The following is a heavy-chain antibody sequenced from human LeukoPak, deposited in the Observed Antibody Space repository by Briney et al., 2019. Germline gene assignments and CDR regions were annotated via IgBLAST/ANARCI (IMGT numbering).Heavy chain of an antibody. CDR3: ARRKGVRAPGAFDI. V-gene: IGHV3-7*01. J-gene: IGHJ3*02. D-gene: IGHD3-10*01. CDR2: INQDGSEK. Sequence: GGTLRLSCAASGLTFSRYWMSWVRQAPGKGREWVANINQDGSEKYYVDSVKGRFTISRDNANNSLDLQMNSLRAEDTAVYYCARRKGVRAPGAFDIWGQGTMVTLSS. CDR1: GLTFSRYW.